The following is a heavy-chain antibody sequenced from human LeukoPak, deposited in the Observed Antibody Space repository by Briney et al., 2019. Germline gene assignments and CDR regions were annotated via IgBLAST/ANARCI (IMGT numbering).Heavy chain of an antibody. D-gene: IGHD2-2*01. J-gene: IGHJ4*02. CDR3: ATGVGYCTSTSCYDLNVDY. V-gene: IGHV1-69*13. CDR1: GGTFSSYA. Sequence: ASVKVSCKASGGTFSSYAINWVRQAPGQGLEWMGGIIPTFGTANYAQNFQGRVTITADESTSTAYMELSSLRSEDTAVYYCATGVGYCTSTSCYDLNVDYWGQGTLVTVSS. CDR2: IIPTFGTA.